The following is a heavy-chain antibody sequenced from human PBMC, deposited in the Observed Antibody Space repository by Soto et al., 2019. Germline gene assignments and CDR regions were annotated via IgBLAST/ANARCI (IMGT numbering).Heavy chain of an antibody. CDR2: IDYNGVT. D-gene: IGHD2-2*01. CDR3: GRVMIGTSRHTDSDY. J-gene: IGHJ4*02. V-gene: IGHV4-39*01. Sequence: PSETLSLTCSVSGASISSRDYYWGWIRQTPGKGLEWIGNIDYNGVTYYNPSLKSRVTVSKDTSKNQFSLKVASVTAADTAIYYCGRVMIGTSRHTDSDYWGQGTQVTVYS. CDR1: GASISSRDYY.